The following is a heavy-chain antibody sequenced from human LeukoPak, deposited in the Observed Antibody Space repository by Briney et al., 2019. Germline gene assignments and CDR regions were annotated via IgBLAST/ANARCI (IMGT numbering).Heavy chain of an antibody. CDR1: GGSFSDYY. Sequence: SETLSLTCAVYGGSFSDYYWSWIRQPPGKGLEWIGEINHSRSTNYNPSLKSRVTISVDTSKNQFSLKVTSVTAADTAVYYCARHLKAVTDTYVYYYYYYMDVWGKGTTVTVSS. CDR2: INHSRST. V-gene: IGHV4-34*01. D-gene: IGHD6-19*01. J-gene: IGHJ6*03. CDR3: ARHLKAVTDTYVYYYYYYMDV.